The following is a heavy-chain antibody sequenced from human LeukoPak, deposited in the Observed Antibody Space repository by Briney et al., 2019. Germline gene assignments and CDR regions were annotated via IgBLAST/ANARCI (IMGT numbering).Heavy chain of an antibody. Sequence: GGSLRLSCAASGFTFSSYSMNWARQAPGKGLEWVSSISSSSSYIYYADSVKGRFTISRDNAKNSLYLQMNSLRAEDTAVYYCARDFVEVYALYYFDYWGQGTLVTVSS. CDR3: ARDFVEVYALYYFDY. J-gene: IGHJ4*02. V-gene: IGHV3-21*01. CDR1: GFTFSSYS. CDR2: ISSSSSYI. D-gene: IGHD2-8*01.